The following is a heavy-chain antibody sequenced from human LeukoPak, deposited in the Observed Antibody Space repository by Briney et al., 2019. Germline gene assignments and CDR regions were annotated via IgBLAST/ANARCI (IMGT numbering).Heavy chain of an antibody. V-gene: IGHV3-74*01. CDR3: ARAAGRRSPFDY. CDR2: INSAGSST. Sequence: GGSLRLSCAASGFTFSSYWMHWVRQAPGKGLVWVSRINSAGSSTSYADSVKGRFTISRDNAKNTLYLQMNSLRAEDTAVYYCARAAGRRSPFDYWGQGTLVTVSS. CDR1: GFTFSSYW. J-gene: IGHJ4*02. D-gene: IGHD1-1*01.